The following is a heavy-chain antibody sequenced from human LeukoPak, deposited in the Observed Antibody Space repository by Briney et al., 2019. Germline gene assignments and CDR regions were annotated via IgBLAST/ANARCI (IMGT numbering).Heavy chain of an antibody. CDR2: ISTYNGNT. V-gene: IGHV1-18*04. CDR3: ARVLWFGESGTYYFDY. CDR1: GYTFTNYG. J-gene: IGHJ4*02. Sequence: ASARVSFKASGYTFTNYGISWVRQAPGQGGEWMGWISTYNGNTNYTQKLQGRVTMTTHTSTSTAYMELRSLRSDDTAVYYCARVLWFGESGTYYFDYWGQGTLVTVSS. D-gene: IGHD3-10*01.